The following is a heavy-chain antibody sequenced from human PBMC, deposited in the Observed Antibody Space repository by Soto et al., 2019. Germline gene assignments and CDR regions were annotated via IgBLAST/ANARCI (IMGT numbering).Heavy chain of an antibody. J-gene: IGHJ6*02. CDR3: ARDPVAARYYYYYGMDV. CDR1: GFTFSSYG. D-gene: IGHD6-6*01. CDR2: IWYDGSNK. Sequence: GSLRLSCAASGFTFSSYGMHWVRQAPGKGLEWVAVIWYDGSNKYYADSVKGRFTISRDNSKNTLYLQMNSLRAEDTAVYYCARDPVAARYYYYYGMDVWGQGTTVTVSS. V-gene: IGHV3-33*01.